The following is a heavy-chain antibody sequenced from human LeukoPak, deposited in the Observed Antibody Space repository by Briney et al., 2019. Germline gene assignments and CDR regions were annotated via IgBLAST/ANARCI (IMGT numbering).Heavy chain of an antibody. CDR3: ARTRGYCSSTSCRNFDY. V-gene: IGHV4-34*01. CDR2: INHSGST. D-gene: IGHD2-2*01. Sequence: SETLSLTCAVYGGSFSGYYCSWIRQPPGKGLEWIGEINHSGSTNYNPSLKSRVTISVDTSKNQFSLKLSSVTAADTAVYYCARTRGYCSSTSCRNFDYWGQGTLVTVSS. J-gene: IGHJ4*02. CDR1: GGSFSGYY.